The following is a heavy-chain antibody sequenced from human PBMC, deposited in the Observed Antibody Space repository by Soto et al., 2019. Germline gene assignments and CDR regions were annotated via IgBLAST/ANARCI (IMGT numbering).Heavy chain of an antibody. CDR1: GGTFSSYA. CDR2: IIPIFGTA. CDR3: ARGGEWLVQGFYYGMDV. Sequence: ASVKVSCKASGGTFSSYAISWVRQAPGQGLEWVGGIIPIFGTANYAQKFQGRVTITADKSTSTAYMELSSLRSEDTAVYYCARGGEWLVQGFYYGMDVWGQGTTVTVSS. D-gene: IGHD6-19*01. J-gene: IGHJ6*02. V-gene: IGHV1-69*06.